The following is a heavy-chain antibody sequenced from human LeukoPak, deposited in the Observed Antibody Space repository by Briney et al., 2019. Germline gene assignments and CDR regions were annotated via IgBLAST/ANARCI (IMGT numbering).Heavy chain of an antibody. CDR3: ARVRCGGDCYDY. V-gene: IGHV1-69*05. D-gene: IGHD2-21*02. CDR1: GGTFSSYA. J-gene: IGHJ4*02. CDR2: IIPIFGTA. Sequence: SVKVSCKASGGTFSSYAISWVRQAPGQGLEWMGGIIPIFGTANYAQKFQGRVTMTRDTSTSTVYMELSSLRSEDTAVYYCARVRCGGDCYDYWGQGTLVTVSS.